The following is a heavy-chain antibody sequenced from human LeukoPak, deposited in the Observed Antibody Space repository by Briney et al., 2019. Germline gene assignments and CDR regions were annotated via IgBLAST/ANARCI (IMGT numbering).Heavy chain of an antibody. Sequence: PSQTLSLTCTVSGGSISSGSYYWGWIRQPAGKGLEWIGRIYTSGSTNYNPSLKSRVTISVDTSKNQFSLKLSSVTAADTAVYYCARESGSGSYLLSAYYYYYMDVWGKGTTVTISS. J-gene: IGHJ6*03. CDR2: IYTSGST. D-gene: IGHD3-10*01. CDR1: GGSISSGSYY. V-gene: IGHV4-61*02. CDR3: ARESGSGSYLLSAYYYYYMDV.